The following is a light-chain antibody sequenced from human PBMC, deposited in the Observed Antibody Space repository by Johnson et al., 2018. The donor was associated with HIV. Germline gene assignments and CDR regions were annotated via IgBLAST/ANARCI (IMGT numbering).Light chain of an antibody. J-gene: IGLJ1*01. CDR2: KNN. CDR3: GIWDSSLSAYV. V-gene: IGLV1-51*02. CDR1: SSTFGNSY. Sequence: QSVLTQPPSVSAAPGQRVTISCSGASSTFGNSYISWYQLLPGSPPKLLVFKNNERPSGIPDRFSGSKSGPLATLDITGLQTGDEADYYCGIWDSSLSAYVFGTGTKVTVL.